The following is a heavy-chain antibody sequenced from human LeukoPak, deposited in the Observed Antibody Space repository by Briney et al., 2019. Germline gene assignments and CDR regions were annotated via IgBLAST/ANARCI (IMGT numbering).Heavy chain of an antibody. CDR1: GFTFSSYA. D-gene: IGHD6-13*01. CDR3: AREHFPAARGGAAAGDFDY. J-gene: IGHJ4*02. CDR2: ISYDGSNK. Sequence: PGGSLRLSCAASGFTFSSYAMHWVRQAPGKGLEWVAVISYDGSNKYYADSVKGRFTISRDNSKNTLYLQMNSLRAEDTAVYYCAREHFPAARGGAAAGDFDYWGQGTLVTVSS. V-gene: IGHV3-30*04.